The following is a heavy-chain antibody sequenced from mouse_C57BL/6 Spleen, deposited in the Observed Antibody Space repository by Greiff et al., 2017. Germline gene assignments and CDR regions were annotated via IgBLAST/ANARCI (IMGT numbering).Heavy chain of an antibody. CDR2: IDPSDSET. CDR1: GYTFTSYW. V-gene: IGHV1-52*01. CDR3: ARWEVTTQYYFDY. Sequence: VQLQQSGAELVRPGSSVKLSCKASGYTFTSYWMHWVKQRPIQGLEWIGNIDPSDSETHYNQKFKDKATLTVDKSSSTAYMQLSSLTSEDSAVYYCARWEVTTQYYFDYWGQGTTLTVSS. D-gene: IGHD2-2*01. J-gene: IGHJ2*01.